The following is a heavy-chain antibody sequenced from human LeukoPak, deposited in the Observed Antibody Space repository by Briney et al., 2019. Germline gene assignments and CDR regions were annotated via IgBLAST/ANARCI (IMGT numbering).Heavy chain of an antibody. D-gene: IGHD6-6*01. V-gene: IGHV4-34*01. Sequence: PSETLPLTCAVYGGSFSGYYWSWIRQPPGKGLEWIGEINHSGSTNYNPSLKSRVTISVDTSKNQFSLKLSSVTAADTAVYYCARRRYSSSAGNDYWGQGTLVTVSS. CDR3: ARRRYSSSAGNDY. CDR2: INHSGST. CDR1: GGSFSGYY. J-gene: IGHJ4*02.